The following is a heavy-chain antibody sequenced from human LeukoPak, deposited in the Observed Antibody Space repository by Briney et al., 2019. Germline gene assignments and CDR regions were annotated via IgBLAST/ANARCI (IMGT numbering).Heavy chain of an antibody. J-gene: IGHJ6*03. D-gene: IGHD2-15*01. Sequence: GGSLRLSCAASGFTFSSYAMHWVRQAPGKGLEYVSAIGSNGGSTYYANSVKGRFTISRDNSKNTLYLQMGSLRAEDMAVYYCARRGLYCSGGSCPPSYYYYYMDVWGKGTTVTVSS. V-gene: IGHV3-64*01. CDR1: GFTFSSYA. CDR2: IGSNGGST. CDR3: ARRGLYCSGGSCPPSYYYYYMDV.